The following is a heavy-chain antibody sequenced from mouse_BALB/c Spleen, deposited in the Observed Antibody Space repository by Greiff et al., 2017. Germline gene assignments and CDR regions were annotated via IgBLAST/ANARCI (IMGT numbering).Heavy chain of an antibody. CDR2: ISDGGSYT. CDR1: GFTFSDYY. Sequence: EVKLMDSGGGLVKPGGSLKLSCAASGFTFSDYYMYWVRQTPEKRLEWVATISDGGSYTYYPDSVKGRFTISRDNAKNNLYLQMSSLKSEDTAMYYCAREGRYDYGDAMDYWGQGTSVTVSS. V-gene: IGHV5-4*02. J-gene: IGHJ4*01. CDR3: AREGRYDYGDAMDY. D-gene: IGHD2-4*01.